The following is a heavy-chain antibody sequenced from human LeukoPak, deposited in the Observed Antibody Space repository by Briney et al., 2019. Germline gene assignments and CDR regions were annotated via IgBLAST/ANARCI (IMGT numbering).Heavy chain of an antibody. CDR3: ARDREGVVVPAANYIDY. D-gene: IGHD2-2*01. V-gene: IGHV3-21*01. CDR2: ISSSSSYI. CDR1: GFTFSSYS. Sequence: GGSLRLSCAASGFTFSSYSMNWVRQAPGKGLEWVSSISSSSSYIYYADSVKGRFTISRDNAKNSLYLQMNSLRAEDTAVYYCARDREGVVVPAANYIDYRGQGTLVTVSS. J-gene: IGHJ4*02.